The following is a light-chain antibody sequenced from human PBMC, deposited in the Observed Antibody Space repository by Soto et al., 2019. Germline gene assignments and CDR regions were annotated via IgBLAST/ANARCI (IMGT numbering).Light chain of an antibody. CDR3: SSYGASSTL. CDR2: DVS. Sequence: QSVLTQPASVSGSPGQSITISCTGGGSDIGGYNYVSWYQQRPGKAPTLLIYDVSYRPSGISDRFSGSKSGSTASLTISGLQPEDEADYYCSSYGASSTLFGGGTQLTVL. CDR1: GSDIGGYNY. V-gene: IGLV2-14*03. J-gene: IGLJ7*01.